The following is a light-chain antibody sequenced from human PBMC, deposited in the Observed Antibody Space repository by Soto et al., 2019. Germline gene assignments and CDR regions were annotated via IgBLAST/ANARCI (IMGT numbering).Light chain of an antibody. CDR1: RGLSGW. V-gene: IGKV1-12*01. J-gene: IGKJ4*01. CDR3: QQGNAFPLT. CDR2: AAS. Sequence: DIQMTQSPSSFSASVGARATITCRASRGLSGWLAWYQQKPGKAPKLLIYAASTLQSGGPSRFSGSGSGTDFTLTISSLQPEDFATYYCQQGNAFPLTFGGGTKVEIK.